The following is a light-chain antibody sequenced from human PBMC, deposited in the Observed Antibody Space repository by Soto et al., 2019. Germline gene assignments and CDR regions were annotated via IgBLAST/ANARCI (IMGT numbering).Light chain of an antibody. Sequence: EIVMTQSPATLSVSPGERATLSCRASQSVSSHLVWYQQEPGQAPRLLIYGASTRATGIPARFSGSGSGTEFTLSISSLQSEDFAVYYCQQYNDGLTFGGGTKVEIK. CDR1: QSVSSH. CDR3: QQYNDGLT. V-gene: IGKV3-15*01. J-gene: IGKJ4*01. CDR2: GAS.